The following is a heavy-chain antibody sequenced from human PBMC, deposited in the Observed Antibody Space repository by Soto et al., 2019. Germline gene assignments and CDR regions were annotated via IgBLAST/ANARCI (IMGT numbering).Heavy chain of an antibody. CDR2: MNPNSGNT. CDR3: ARGYLPAGGYCSGGSCYTIDY. J-gene: IGHJ4*02. CDR1: GYTFTSYD. V-gene: IGHV1-8*01. Sequence: GASVKVSCKASGYTFTSYDINWVRQATGQGLEWMGWMNPNSGNTGYAQKFQGRVTMTRNTSISTAYMELSSLRSEDTAVYYCARGYLPAGGYCSGGSCYTIDYWGQGTLVTVSS. D-gene: IGHD2-15*01.